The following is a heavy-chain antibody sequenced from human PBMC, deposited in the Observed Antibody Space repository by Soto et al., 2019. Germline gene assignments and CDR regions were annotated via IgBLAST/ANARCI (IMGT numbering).Heavy chain of an antibody. V-gene: IGHV3-13*05. CDR3: AITDRDFYGLDV. CDR2: ISAAGDP. J-gene: IGHJ6*02. D-gene: IGHD1-20*01. Sequence: EVQLVESGGGLVQPGASLRLSCEASGFTFRNYDMHWVRQGTGKGLEWVSGISAAGDPDYADSVEGRFTLSRENAQNSSFLQMNSLRVGDTGVYYCAITDRDFYGLDVWGQGTKVIGSS. CDR1: GFTFRNYD.